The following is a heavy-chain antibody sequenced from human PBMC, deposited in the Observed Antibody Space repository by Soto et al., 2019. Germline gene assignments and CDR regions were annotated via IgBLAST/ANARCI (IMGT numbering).Heavy chain of an antibody. CDR3: ARGITGTYYYYYGMDV. CDR2: IYYSGST. J-gene: IGHJ6*02. D-gene: IGHD1-20*01. Sequence: NPSETLSLTCTVSGGSISSSSYYWGWIRQPPGKGLEWIGSIYYSGSTYYNPSLKRRVTISVDTSKNQFSLKLSSVTAADTAVYYCARGITGTYYYYYGMDVWGQGTTVT. V-gene: IGHV4-39*01. CDR1: GGSISSSSYY.